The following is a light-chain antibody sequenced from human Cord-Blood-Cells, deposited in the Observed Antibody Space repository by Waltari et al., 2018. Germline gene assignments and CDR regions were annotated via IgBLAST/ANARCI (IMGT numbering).Light chain of an antibody. V-gene: IGKV1-39*01. Sequence: DIQMTQSPSSLSASVGDRVTITCRARQSISSDLNWYQQKPGKAPKLLIYGASSLQSGVPSRFSCSGSETDFTLTISSLQPEDFATYYCQHSYSTPPTFGGGTKVEIK. CDR1: QSISSD. CDR3: QHSYSTPPT. J-gene: IGKJ4*01. CDR2: GAS.